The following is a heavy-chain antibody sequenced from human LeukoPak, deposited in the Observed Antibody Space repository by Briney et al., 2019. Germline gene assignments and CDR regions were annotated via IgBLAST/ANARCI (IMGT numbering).Heavy chain of an antibody. Sequence: PGGSLRLSCAASGFTFSSYWMTWVRQAPGKGLEWVANIKQDGSEKYYVDSVKGRFTISRDNAKNSLYLQMNSLRAEDTAVYYCARGSYGSGSYYQNYWSQGTLVTVSS. V-gene: IGHV3-7*01. CDR3: ARGSYGSGSYYQNY. CDR2: IKQDGSEK. D-gene: IGHD3-10*01. CDR1: GFTFSSYW. J-gene: IGHJ4*02.